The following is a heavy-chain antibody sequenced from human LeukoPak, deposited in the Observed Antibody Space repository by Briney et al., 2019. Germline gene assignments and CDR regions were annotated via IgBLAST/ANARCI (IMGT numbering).Heavy chain of an antibody. V-gene: IGHV3-74*01. CDR1: GFTFSSYW. CDR2: INGDGRRI. D-gene: IGHD3-10*01. CDR3: VRDLPRTSGP. Sequence: GGSLRLSRAASGFTFSSYWMSWVRQAPGKGLVWVSHINGDGRRINYADDVKGRFTISRDNAKNTLYLQMNSLRVEDTAVYYCVRDLPRTSGPWGQGTLVTVSS. J-gene: IGHJ5*02.